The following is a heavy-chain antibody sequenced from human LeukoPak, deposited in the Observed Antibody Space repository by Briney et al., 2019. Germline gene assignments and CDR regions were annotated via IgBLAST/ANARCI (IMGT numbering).Heavy chain of an antibody. J-gene: IGHJ4*02. Sequence: PGGSLRLSCAASGFTFSSYVMHWVRQAPGKGLEWVAIISSDGSNKYYADSMKGRFTISRDNSKNALYLQMNSLRADDTAVYYCARAGLAPKLRFLGWFAAGGGLYYWGQGTLVTVSS. CDR2: ISSDGSNK. CDR3: ARAGLAPKLRFLGWFAAGGGLYY. CDR1: GFTFSSYV. D-gene: IGHD3-3*01. V-gene: IGHV3-30*04.